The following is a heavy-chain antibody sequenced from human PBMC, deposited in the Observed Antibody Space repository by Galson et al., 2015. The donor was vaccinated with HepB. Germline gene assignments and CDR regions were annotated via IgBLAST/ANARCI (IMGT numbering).Heavy chain of an antibody. Sequence: SLRLSWAASGFTFKNYAMHWVRQAPGKGLEYVSTISSNGGSTYYANSVKGRFTISRDNSKNTLYLQMGSLRAEDMAVYYCARTYYDSTGFSKNWYFDLWGRGTLVTVSS. D-gene: IGHD3-22*01. CDR3: ARTYYDSTGFSKNWYFDL. J-gene: IGHJ2*01. V-gene: IGHV3-64*01. CDR2: ISSNGGST. CDR1: GFTFKNYA.